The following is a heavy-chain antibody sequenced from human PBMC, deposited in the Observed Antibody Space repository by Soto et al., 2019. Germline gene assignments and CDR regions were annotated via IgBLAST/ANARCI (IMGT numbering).Heavy chain of an antibody. CDR1: GFSLSTSRVG. J-gene: IGHJ4*02. D-gene: IGHD1-26*01. CDR2: IYWDDAK. V-gene: IGHV2-5*02. CDR3: AHAYGGRSLY. Sequence: QITLKESGPTLVKPTQTLTLTCTFSGFSLSTSRVGVGWIRQPPGKAPEWLAVIYWDDAKTYRPSLKSRLTITKDTSKNQVALTMTNMAPVDTATYYCAHAYGGRSLYWGQGTLVTVSS.